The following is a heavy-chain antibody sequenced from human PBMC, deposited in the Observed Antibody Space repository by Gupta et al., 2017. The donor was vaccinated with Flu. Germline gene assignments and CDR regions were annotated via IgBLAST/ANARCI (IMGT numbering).Heavy chain of an antibody. D-gene: IGHD6-13*01. CDR3: ASIIAAAGSNY. Sequence: VQLVESGGGVVQPGRSVSLSCAASGITFSSYGMHWVRQAPGKGLEGVAVIWYDGSNKYYADSVKGRFTISRDNSKNTLYLQMNSLRAEDTAVYYGASIIAAAGSNYWGQGTLVTVSS. V-gene: IGHV3-33*01. CDR1: GITFSSYG. J-gene: IGHJ4*02. CDR2: IWYDGSNK.